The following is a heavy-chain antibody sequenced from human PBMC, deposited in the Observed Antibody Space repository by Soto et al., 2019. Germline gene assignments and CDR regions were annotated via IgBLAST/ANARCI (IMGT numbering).Heavy chain of an antibody. Sequence: ASVKVSCKASGYTFTSYHIHWVRQAPGQGLGWMGIINPSGATTTYAQRFQDRVTMTRDTSTSTVYMDLSSLRSEDTAVYYCARARSSSSYYYGMDVGGQGTTVTVSS. CDR1: GYTFTSYH. D-gene: IGHD6-6*01. V-gene: IGHV1-46*01. J-gene: IGHJ6*02. CDR2: INPSGATT. CDR3: ARARSSSSYYYGMDV.